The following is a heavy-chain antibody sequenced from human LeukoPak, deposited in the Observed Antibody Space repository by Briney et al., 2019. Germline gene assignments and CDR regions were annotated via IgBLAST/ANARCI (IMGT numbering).Heavy chain of an antibody. CDR2: IDYHGNT. D-gene: IGHD2-15*01. J-gene: IGHJ5*02. CDR3: ATASGRSFWLDP. V-gene: IGHV4-59*11. CDR1: GGSIGTLY. Sequence: SETLTLTCIVSGGSIGTLYWNWIRQVPGKGLEWIGFIDYHGNTKYNPSLKSRVTMSVDTSVDQVSLRLTSVTAADTAIYFCATASGRSFWLDPWGQGRLVTVSS.